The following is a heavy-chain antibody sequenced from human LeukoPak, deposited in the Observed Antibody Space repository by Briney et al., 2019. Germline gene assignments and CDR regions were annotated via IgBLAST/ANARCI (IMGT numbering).Heavy chain of an antibody. CDR3: ARNILFAFDI. Sequence: GGSLRLSCAASGLTVSSSYMSRVRQAPGKGLEWVSIIYNDGSTYYADSMKGRFTISRDNSKNTLYLQVNSLRAEDTAMYYCARNILFAFDIWGQGTMVTVSS. D-gene: IGHD2/OR15-2a*01. CDR2: IYNDGST. CDR1: GLTVSSSY. V-gene: IGHV3-53*01. J-gene: IGHJ3*02.